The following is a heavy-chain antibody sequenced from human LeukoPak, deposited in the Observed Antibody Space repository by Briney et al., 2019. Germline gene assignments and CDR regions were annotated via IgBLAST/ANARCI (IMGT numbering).Heavy chain of an antibody. CDR3: SYGSGWYAFDI. V-gene: IGHV1-58*01. Sequence: SVTVSFTPSGFTFTTSAVKGVRQARGQRLEWIGWIVVASGKTNYAQKFQERVTITRDMSTSTSYMELSSLRSEDTAVYYCSYGSGWYAFDIWGQGTMLTVSS. D-gene: IGHD3-10*01. CDR2: IVVASGKT. CDR1: GFTFTTSA. J-gene: IGHJ3*02.